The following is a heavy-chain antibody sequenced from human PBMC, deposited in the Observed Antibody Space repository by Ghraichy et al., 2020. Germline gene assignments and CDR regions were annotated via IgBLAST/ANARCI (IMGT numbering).Heavy chain of an antibody. D-gene: IGHD2-8*02. CDR3: AKRRGATGTGGYFDL. J-gene: IGHJ2*01. V-gene: IGHV3-23*01. Sequence: AISGSGGSTYYADDVKGRFTISRDNFKNTLDLQMNSLRAEDTAVYYCAKRRGATGTGGYFDLWGRG. CDR2: ISGSGGST.